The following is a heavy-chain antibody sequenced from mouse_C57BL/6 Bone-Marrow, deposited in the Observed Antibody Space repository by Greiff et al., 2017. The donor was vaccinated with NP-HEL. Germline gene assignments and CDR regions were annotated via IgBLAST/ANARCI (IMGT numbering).Heavy chain of an antibody. V-gene: IGHV2-5*01. CDR1: GFSLTSYG. CDR2: IWRGGST. D-gene: IGHD1-1*01. CDR3: AKNNGSSYAYFDY. J-gene: IGHJ2*01. Sequence: VQLQQSGPGLVQPSQSLSITCTVSGFSLTSYGVHWVRQSPGKGLEWLGVIWRGGSTDYNAAFMSRLSITKDTSTSQVFFKMNSLQADDTAIYSCAKNNGSSYAYFDYWGQGTTLTVSS.